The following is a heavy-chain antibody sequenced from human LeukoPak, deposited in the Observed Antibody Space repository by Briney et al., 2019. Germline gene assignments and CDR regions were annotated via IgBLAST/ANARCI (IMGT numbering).Heavy chain of an antibody. J-gene: IGHJ4*02. V-gene: IGHV5-51*01. D-gene: IGHD3-3*01. CDR3: ANHSPSHYVFWSGFLDN. Sequence: GESLKISCKGSGYSFTSYWIGWVRQMPGKGLEWMGIIYPGDSDTRYSPSFQGQVTISADKSISTAYLQWSSLKASDTAMYYCANHSPSHYVFWSGFLDNWGQGTLVTVSS. CDR1: GYSFTSYW. CDR2: IYPGDSDT.